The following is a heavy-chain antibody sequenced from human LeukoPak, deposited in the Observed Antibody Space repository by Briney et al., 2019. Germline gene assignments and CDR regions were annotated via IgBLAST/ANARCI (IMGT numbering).Heavy chain of an antibody. CDR2: INSDGSST. V-gene: IGHV3-74*01. CDR3: AIDQGGGSCYDY. Sequence: GGSLRLSCAASGFTFSSYWMHWVRQAPGKGLVWVSRINSDGSSTSYADSVKGRFTISRDNAKNTLYLQMNSLRAEDTAVYYCAIDQGGGSCYDYWGQGTLVTVSS. J-gene: IGHJ4*02. D-gene: IGHD2-15*01. CDR1: GFTFSSYW.